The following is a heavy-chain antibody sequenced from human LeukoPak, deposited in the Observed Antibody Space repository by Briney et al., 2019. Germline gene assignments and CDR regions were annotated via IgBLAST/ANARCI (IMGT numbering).Heavy chain of an antibody. J-gene: IGHJ5*02. Sequence: ASVKVSCKASGGTFSSYAISWVRQAPGQGLEWMRGIIPIFGTANYAQKFQGRVTITADESTSTAYMERSSLRSEDTAVYYCARGIAVAGSNWFDPWGQGTLVTVSS. CDR2: IIPIFGTA. D-gene: IGHD6-19*01. CDR3: ARGIAVAGSNWFDP. CDR1: GGTFSSYA. V-gene: IGHV1-69*13.